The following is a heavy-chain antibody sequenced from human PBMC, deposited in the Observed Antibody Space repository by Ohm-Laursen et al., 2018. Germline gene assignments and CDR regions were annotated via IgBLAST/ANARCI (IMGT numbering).Heavy chain of an antibody. CDR3: ARGYYYTPN. Sequence: PSETLSLTCSVSGGSITTYYWTWIRQPPGKGLEWIGYIYYTGTTNYNPSLTGRVTISLDTSKNQFSLKLTSVTAADTAVYYCARGYYYTPNWGQGTLVTVSS. V-gene: IGHV4-59*12. CDR2: IYYTGTT. D-gene: IGHD3-10*01. CDR1: GGSITTYY. J-gene: IGHJ4*02.